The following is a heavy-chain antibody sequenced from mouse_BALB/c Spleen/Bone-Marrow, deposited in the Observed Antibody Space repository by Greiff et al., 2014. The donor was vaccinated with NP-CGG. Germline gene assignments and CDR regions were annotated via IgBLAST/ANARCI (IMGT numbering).Heavy chain of an antibody. D-gene: IGHD2-3*01. J-gene: IGHJ4*01. V-gene: IGHV1S81*02. CDR1: GYTFTSYY. CDR3: ARAAYDPYAMDY. Sequence: VQLQQSGAELVKPGASVKLSCKASGYTFTSYYMYWVKQRPGQGLEWIGEINPNNDGTNFNEKFKSKATLTVDKSSSTAYKQLSSLTSEDSAVYYCARAAYDPYAMDYWGQGTSVTVSS. CDR2: INPNNDGT.